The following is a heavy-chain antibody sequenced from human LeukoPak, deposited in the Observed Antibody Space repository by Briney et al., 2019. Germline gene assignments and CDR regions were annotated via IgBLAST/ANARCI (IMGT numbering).Heavy chain of an antibody. CDR1: GFTFSSYW. Sequence: GGSLRLSCAASGFTFSSYWTTWVRQAPGKGLEWVANIKPDGSEKHYVDSVKGRFTISRDNAKNSLYLQMNSLRAEDTAVYYCARGWTKFDFWGQGTLVTVSP. D-gene: IGHD3/OR15-3a*01. CDR2: IKPDGSEK. CDR3: ARGWTKFDF. J-gene: IGHJ4*02. V-gene: IGHV3-7*03.